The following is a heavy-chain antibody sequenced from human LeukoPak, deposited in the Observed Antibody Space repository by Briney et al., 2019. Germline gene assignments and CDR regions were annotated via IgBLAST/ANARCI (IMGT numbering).Heavy chain of an antibody. V-gene: IGHV4-39*07. CDR1: GGSISSSSYY. Sequence: PSETLSLTCTVSGGSISSSSYYWGWIRQPPGKGLEWIGSIYYSGSTYYNPSLKTRVTISVDTSKNQFSLKLSSVTAADTAVYYCARGGVNYYDSSFDYWGQGTLVTVSS. D-gene: IGHD3-22*01. J-gene: IGHJ4*02. CDR3: ARGGVNYYDSSFDY. CDR2: IYYSGST.